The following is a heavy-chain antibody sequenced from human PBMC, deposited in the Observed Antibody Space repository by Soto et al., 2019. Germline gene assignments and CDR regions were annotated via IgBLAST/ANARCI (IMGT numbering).Heavy chain of an antibody. J-gene: IGHJ6*02. CDR2: ISGSGGST. Sequence: GGSLRLSCAASGFTFSSYAMSWVRQAPGKGLEWVSAISGSGGSTYYADSVKGRFTISRDNSKNTLYLQMNSLRAEDTAVYYCAKDDFWSGYPTMESGMDVWGQGTTVTVS. V-gene: IGHV3-23*01. CDR3: AKDDFWSGYPTMESGMDV. CDR1: GFTFSSYA. D-gene: IGHD3-3*01.